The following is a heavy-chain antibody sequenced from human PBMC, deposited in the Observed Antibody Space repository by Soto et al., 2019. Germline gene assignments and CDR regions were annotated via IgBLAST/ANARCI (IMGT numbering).Heavy chain of an antibody. CDR1: GYSFTSYW. V-gene: IGHV5-51*01. D-gene: IGHD2-2*01. Sequence: GESLKISCKGSGYSFTSYWIGWVRQMPGKGLEWMGIIYPGDSDTRYSPSFQGQVTISADKSISTAYLQWSSLKASDTAMYYCARLSRSCSSTSCYRAYYYYGMDVWGQGTTVTVSS. J-gene: IGHJ6*02. CDR3: ARLSRSCSSTSCYRAYYYYGMDV. CDR2: IYPGDSDT.